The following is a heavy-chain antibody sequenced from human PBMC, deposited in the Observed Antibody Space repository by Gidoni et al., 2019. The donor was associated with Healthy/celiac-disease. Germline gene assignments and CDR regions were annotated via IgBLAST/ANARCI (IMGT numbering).Heavy chain of an antibody. CDR1: GFTFSSYA. J-gene: IGHJ1*01. CDR2: ISGSGGST. Sequence: EVQLLESGGGLVQPGGSLRLSCAASGFTFSSYAMSWVRQAPGKGLEWVAAISGSGGSTYYADSVKGRFTISRDNSKNTLYLQMNSLRAEDTAVYYCANGQLWFEVQHWGQGTLVTVSA. D-gene: IGHD5-18*01. V-gene: IGHV3-23*01. CDR3: ANGQLWFEVQH.